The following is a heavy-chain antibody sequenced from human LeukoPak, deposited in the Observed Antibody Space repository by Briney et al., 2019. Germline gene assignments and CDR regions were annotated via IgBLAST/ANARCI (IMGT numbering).Heavy chain of an antibody. Sequence: PGRSLRLSCAASGFTFRSYGMHWVRQAPGKGLEWVAVISYDGGNKYYADSVKGRFTISRDNSKNTLYLQMNSLRAEDTAVYYCAKDYCGGDCYPDYWGQGTLVTVSS. J-gene: IGHJ4*02. CDR3: AKDYCGGDCYPDY. V-gene: IGHV3-30*18. D-gene: IGHD2-21*02. CDR2: ISYDGGNK. CDR1: GFTFRSYG.